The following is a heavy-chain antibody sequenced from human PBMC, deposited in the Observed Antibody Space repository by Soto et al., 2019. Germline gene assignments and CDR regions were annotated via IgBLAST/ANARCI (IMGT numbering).Heavy chain of an antibody. CDR2: ISYNGSNK. CDR3: AKSSYYYDSSGYYPFDY. J-gene: IGHJ4*02. D-gene: IGHD3-22*01. V-gene: IGHV3-30*18. Sequence: GGSLRLSCAASGFTFSSYGMHWVRQAPGKGLEWVAVISYNGSNKYYADSVKGRFTISRDNSKNTLYLQMNSLRAEDTAVYYCAKSSYYYDSSGYYPFDYWGQGTLVTVSS. CDR1: GFTFSSYG.